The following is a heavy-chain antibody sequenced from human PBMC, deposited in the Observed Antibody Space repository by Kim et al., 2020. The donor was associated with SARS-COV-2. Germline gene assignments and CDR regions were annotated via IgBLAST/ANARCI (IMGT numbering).Heavy chain of an antibody. CDR3: ARGSRYCSSTSCSVDY. V-gene: IGHV3-11*04. J-gene: IGHJ4*02. Sequence: SVKGRFTISRDNAKNSLSLQMNSLGAEDTAVYYCARGSRYCSSTSCSVDYWGLGTLVTVSS. D-gene: IGHD2-2*01.